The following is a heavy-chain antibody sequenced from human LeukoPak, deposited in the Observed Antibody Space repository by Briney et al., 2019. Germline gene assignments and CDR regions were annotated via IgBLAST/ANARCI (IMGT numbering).Heavy chain of an antibody. Sequence: GGSLRLSCAASGLSISNDWMSWVRQAPGKGLEWVARIKSKNAGETTDYAAPVKGRFTISRDDSHNTLYLQMNSLTTEDTAVYYCTLIQGWGAGSYYREFWGQGTLVTVSS. CDR1: GLSISNDW. CDR2: IKSKNAGETT. CDR3: TLIQGWGAGSYYREF. V-gene: IGHV3-15*01. D-gene: IGHD3-10*01. J-gene: IGHJ4*02.